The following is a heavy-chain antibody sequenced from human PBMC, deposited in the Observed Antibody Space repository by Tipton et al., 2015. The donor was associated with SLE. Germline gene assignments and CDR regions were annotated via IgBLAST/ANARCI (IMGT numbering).Heavy chain of an antibody. J-gene: IGHJ4*02. D-gene: IGHD3-10*02. V-gene: IGHV1-18*01. CDR2: ISANTGET. CDR1: GYTFTTYG. Sequence: QSGAEVKKPGASVKVSCKASGYTFTTYGISWVRQAPGQGLEWMGWISANTGETKFAQRFQGRVSMTTDTSTSTTYMALRSARSDDTVIYYCARECTGSGCLDHWGLGTLVTVSS. CDR3: ARECTGSGCLDH.